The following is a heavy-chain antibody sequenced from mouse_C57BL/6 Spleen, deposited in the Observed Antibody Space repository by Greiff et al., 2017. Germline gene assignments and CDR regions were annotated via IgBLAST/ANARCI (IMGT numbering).Heavy chain of an antibody. CDR2: INPNNGGT. D-gene: IGHD1-1*01. CDR3: ASPRRGSSSFDY. CDR1: GYTFTDYN. Sequence: VQLQQSGPELVKPGASVKMSCTASGYTFTDYNMHWVKQSHGKSLEWIGYINPNNGGTSYNQKFKGKATLTVNKSSSTAYMALRSLTSEDSAVYYCASPRRGSSSFDYWGQGTTLTVSS. J-gene: IGHJ2*01. V-gene: IGHV1-22*01.